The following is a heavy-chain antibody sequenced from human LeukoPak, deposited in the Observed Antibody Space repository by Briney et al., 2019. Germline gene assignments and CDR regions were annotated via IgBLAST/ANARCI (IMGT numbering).Heavy chain of an antibody. J-gene: IGHJ5*02. CDR2: INHSGST. D-gene: IGHD3-3*01. CDR1: GGSFSGYY. V-gene: IGHV4-34*01. CDR3: ARDPRYYDFWSGYQNWFDP. Sequence: KASETLSLTCAVYGGSFSGYYWSWIRQPPGKGLEWIGEINHSGSTNYNPSLKSRVTISVDTSKNQFSLKLSSVTAADTSVYYCARDPRYYDFWSGYQNWFDPWGQGTLVTVSS.